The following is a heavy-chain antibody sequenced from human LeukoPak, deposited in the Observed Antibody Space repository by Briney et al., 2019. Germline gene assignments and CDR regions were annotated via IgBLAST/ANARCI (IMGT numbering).Heavy chain of an antibody. V-gene: IGHV3-23*01. J-gene: IGHJ4*02. CDR2: ISGSGGST. Sequence: PGGSLRLSCAASGFTFSSYAMSWVRQAPGKGLEWVSAISGSGGSTYYADSVKGRFTISRDNSKNTLYLQMNSLRAEDTAVYYCAMAGVRGVSYFDYWGQGTLVTVSS. CDR1: GFTFSSYA. D-gene: IGHD3-10*01. CDR3: AMAGVRGVSYFDY.